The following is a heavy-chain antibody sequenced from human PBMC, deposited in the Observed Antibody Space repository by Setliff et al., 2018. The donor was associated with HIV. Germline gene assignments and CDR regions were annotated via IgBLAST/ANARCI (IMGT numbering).Heavy chain of an antibody. J-gene: IGHJ4*02. CDR2: MNPDGSNT. V-gene: IGHV5-51*01. CDR3: ARHVLVTRDVRYFDY. D-gene: IGHD2-21*02. CDR1: GYSFITYW. Sequence: PGESLKISCKGSGYSFITYWIGWVRQRPGKGLEWMGIMNPDGSNTRYSPSFQGQVTISADKSINTAYLQWSSLKASDTAMYYCARHVLVTRDVRYFDYWGQGTLVTVSS.